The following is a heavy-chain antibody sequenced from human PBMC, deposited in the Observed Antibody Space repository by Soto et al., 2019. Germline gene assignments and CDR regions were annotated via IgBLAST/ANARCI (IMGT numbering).Heavy chain of an antibody. CDR2: IYWDDDK. J-gene: IGHJ4*02. CDR3: AHRGVVEYEAGFGS. V-gene: IGHV2-5*02. CDR1: GFSLTTSRVG. D-gene: IGHD2-2*01. Sequence: QITLKESGPTLVKPTQTLTLTCTFSGFSLTTSRVGVGWIRQPPGKALQWLAMIYWDDDKRYTPSLKNRLTVNRDTSKGQVVLTMTNMDPVDTATYYCAHRGVVEYEAGFGSWGQGIVVTVSS.